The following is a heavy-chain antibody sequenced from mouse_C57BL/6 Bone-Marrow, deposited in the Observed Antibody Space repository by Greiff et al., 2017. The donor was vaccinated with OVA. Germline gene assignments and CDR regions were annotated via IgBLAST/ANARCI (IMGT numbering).Heavy chain of an antibody. CDR3: AREYYGSSLHFDY. J-gene: IGHJ2*01. D-gene: IGHD1-1*01. CDR2: IDPSDSYP. V-gene: IGHV1-69*01. CDR1: GYTFTSYW. Sequence: QVQLQQPGAELVMPGASVKLSCKASGYTFTSYWMHWVKQRPGQGLEWIGEIDPSDSYPNSNQKFKGKSQLTVDKSSRTAYMQLSSLTSEDSAVYYCAREYYGSSLHFDYWGQGTTLTVSS.